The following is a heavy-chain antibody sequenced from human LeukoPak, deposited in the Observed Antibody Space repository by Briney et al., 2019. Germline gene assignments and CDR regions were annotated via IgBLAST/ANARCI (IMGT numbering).Heavy chain of an antibody. D-gene: IGHD4-23*01. CDR3: ARLLPTVITPGAMDV. Sequence: GESLKISCKGSGYSFTTYWISWVRQMPGKGLEWMGVIYPGDSDTRYSPSFQGQVTISVDKSITTAYLQWSSLKASDTATYYCARLLPTVITPGAMDVWGPGTTVTVSS. J-gene: IGHJ6*02. CDR2: IYPGDSDT. V-gene: IGHV5-51*01. CDR1: GYSFTTYW.